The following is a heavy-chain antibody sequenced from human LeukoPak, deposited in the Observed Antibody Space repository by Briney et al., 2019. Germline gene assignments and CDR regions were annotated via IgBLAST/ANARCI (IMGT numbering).Heavy chain of an antibody. CDR1: GLTFSSYG. J-gene: IGHJ4*02. CDR3: AKAPVTTCSGAYCYPFDY. V-gene: IGHV3-23*01. CDR2: ISVSGNT. D-gene: IGHD2-21*01. Sequence: GSLRLSCAASGLTFSSYGMSWVRQAPGKGLEWVSAISVSGNTYHADSVKGRFTISRDSSKNTLYLQMNRLRAEDAAVYYCAKAPVTTCSGAYCYPFDYWGQGTLVTVSS.